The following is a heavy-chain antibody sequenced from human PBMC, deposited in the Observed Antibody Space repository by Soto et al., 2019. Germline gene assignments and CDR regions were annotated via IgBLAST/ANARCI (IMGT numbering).Heavy chain of an antibody. J-gene: IGHJ4*02. CDR3: ARESTTRYYDILTGYSPFDY. CDR2: ISAYNGNT. CDR1: GYTFTSYG. V-gene: IGHV1-18*01. D-gene: IGHD3-9*01. Sequence: ASVKVSCKASGYTFTSYGISWVRQAPGQGLEWMGWISAYNGNTNYAQKLQGRATMTTDTSTSTAYMELRSLRSDDTAVYYCARESTTRYYDILTGYSPFDYWGQGTLVTSPQ.